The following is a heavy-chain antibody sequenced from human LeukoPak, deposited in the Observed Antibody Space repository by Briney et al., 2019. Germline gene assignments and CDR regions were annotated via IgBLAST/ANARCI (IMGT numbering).Heavy chain of an antibody. CDR3: ARSAAAGRGYFDY. D-gene: IGHD6-13*01. J-gene: IGHJ4*02. CDR1: GYSISSGYY. V-gene: IGHV4-38-2*02. Sequence: SETLSLTCTVSGYSISSGYYWGWIRQPPGKGLEWIGSIYHSGSTYYNPSLKSRVTKSVDTSKNQFSLKVTSVTAADTAVYYCARSAAAGRGYFDYWGQGTLVTVSS. CDR2: IYHSGST.